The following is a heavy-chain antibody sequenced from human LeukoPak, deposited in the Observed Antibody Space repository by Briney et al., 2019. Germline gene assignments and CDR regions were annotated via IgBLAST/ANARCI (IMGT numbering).Heavy chain of an antibody. V-gene: IGHV1-69*04. CDR3: AREDTAMVIDY. D-gene: IGHD5-18*01. CDR2: IIPILGIA. Sequence: MGRIIPILGIANYAQKFQGRVTITADKSTSTAYMELSSLRSEDTAVYYCAREDTAMVIDYWGQGTLVTVSS. J-gene: IGHJ4*02.